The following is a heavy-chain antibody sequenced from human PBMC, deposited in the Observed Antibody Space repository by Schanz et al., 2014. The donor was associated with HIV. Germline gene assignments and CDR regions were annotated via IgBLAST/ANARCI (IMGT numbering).Heavy chain of an antibody. CDR2: ISGSGGDT. Sequence: EEQLLQSGGGLVQPGGSMRLFCEASGFTFSSYAMNWVRQAPGKGLEWVSGISGSGGDTYYADSVKGRFTISRDNYRNTLDLQMDSLRAEDTAVYYCAKEGRSYYDYYAMDVWGQGTTVTVSS. J-gene: IGHJ6*02. CDR3: AKEGRSYYDYYAMDV. CDR1: GFTFSSYA. V-gene: IGHV3-23*01.